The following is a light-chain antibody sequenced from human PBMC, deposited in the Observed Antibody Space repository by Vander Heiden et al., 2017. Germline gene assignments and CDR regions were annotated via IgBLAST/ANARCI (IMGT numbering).Light chain of an antibody. J-gene: IGKJ1*01. Sequence: DTQMTQSPYSLSASVGDRVTIACRASQSISSYLNWYQQKPGKAPKLLIYAASSLQTGVPSRFSGSGSGTDFTLTISSLQPEDFATYYCQQSDSTPRTFGQGTKVEIK. CDR3: QQSDSTPRT. V-gene: IGKV1-39*01. CDR1: QSISSY. CDR2: AAS.